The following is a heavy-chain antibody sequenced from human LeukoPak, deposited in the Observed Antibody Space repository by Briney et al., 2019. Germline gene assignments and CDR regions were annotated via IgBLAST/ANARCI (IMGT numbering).Heavy chain of an antibody. D-gene: IGHD5-12*01. V-gene: IGHV4-4*07. J-gene: IGHJ5*02. Sequence: SSETLSLTCTVSGGSINTYVWTWIRQTAGKGLEWIGRISDSGSTRYNPSLKSRVTMSVDTSKNQFSLKLDSVTAADTAVYFCARGMAAAYDYNWFDPWGPGTLVTVSS. CDR1: GGSINTYV. CDR3: ARGMAAAYDYNWFDP. CDR2: ISDSGST.